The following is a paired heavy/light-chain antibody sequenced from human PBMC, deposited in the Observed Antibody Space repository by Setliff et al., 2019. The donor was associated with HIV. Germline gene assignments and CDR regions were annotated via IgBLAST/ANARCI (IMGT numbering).Heavy chain of an antibody. Sequence: QVQLQESGPGLVKPSQTLSLTCTVSGGSISSGDYYWSWIRQPPGKGLEWIGYIYYSGSTYYNPSLKSRVTISVDTSKNQFSLKLSSVTAADTAVYYCAGRLLWFGELLETDAFDIWGQGTMVTVSS. CDR2: IYYSGST. V-gene: IGHV4-30-4*08. CDR1: GGSISSGDYY. J-gene: IGHJ3*02. CDR3: AGRLLWFGELLETDAFDI. D-gene: IGHD3-10*01.
Light chain of an antibody. V-gene: IGKV1-5*03. CDR2: KAS. Sequence: DIQMTQSPSTLSASVGDRVTITCRASQSISSWLAWYQQKPGKAPKLLIYKASSLESGVPSRFSGSGSGTEFTLTISSLQPDDFATYYCQQYNSYGAWTFGQGTKVEIK. CDR3: QQYNSYGAWT. J-gene: IGKJ1*01. CDR1: QSISSW.